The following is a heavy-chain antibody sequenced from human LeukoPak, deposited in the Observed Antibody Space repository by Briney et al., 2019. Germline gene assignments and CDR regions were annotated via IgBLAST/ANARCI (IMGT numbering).Heavy chain of an antibody. CDR2: IRSKANSYAT. Sequence: PGGSLKLSCAASGFTFSGSAMHWVRQASGKGLEWVGRIRSKANSYATAYAASVKGRFTISRDDSKNTAYLQMNSLKTEDTAVYYCTRQAEGHWGIAVAGVSADIWGQGTMVTVSS. V-gene: IGHV3-73*01. CDR3: TRQAEGHWGIAVAGVSADI. CDR1: GFTFSGSA. J-gene: IGHJ3*02. D-gene: IGHD6-19*01.